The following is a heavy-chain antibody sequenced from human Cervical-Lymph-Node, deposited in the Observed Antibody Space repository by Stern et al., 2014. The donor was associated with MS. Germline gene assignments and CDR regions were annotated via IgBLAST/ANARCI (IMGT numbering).Heavy chain of an antibody. J-gene: IGHJ3*01. D-gene: IGHD3-22*01. CDR3: ARGGLYERGGYYDSLDF. CDR2: MNHDVGTT. V-gene: IGHV1-8*01. Sequence: VQLVESGAEVKKPGASVKVSCKASGYTFRNHDINWVRQAPGQCLEWIGWMNHDVGTTGYGQRFQGRVTMTRDLSTDTAYMELSRLISEDTAIYYCARGGLYERGGYYDSLDFWGHGTMVTVSS. CDR1: GYTFRNHD.